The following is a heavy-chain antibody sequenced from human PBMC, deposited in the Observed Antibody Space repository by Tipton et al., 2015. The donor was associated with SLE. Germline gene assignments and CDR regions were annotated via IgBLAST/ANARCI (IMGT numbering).Heavy chain of an antibody. Sequence: TLSLTCAVYGGALSDHYWSWIRQPPGKGLEWMASIFYDGSTHYNPSLKSRLTISLDTSKNQFSLSVNSVTAADTAVYYCARSMLTTKRVFDYWGQGTLVTVSS. CDR1: GGALSDHY. D-gene: IGHD3-16*01. CDR2: IFYDGST. CDR3: ARSMLTTKRVFDY. J-gene: IGHJ4*02. V-gene: IGHV4-34*09.